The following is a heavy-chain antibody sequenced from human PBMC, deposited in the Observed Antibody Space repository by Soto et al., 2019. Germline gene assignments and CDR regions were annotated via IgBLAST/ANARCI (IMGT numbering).Heavy chain of an antibody. V-gene: IGHV4-31*03. CDR3: ARVGGDSNFPYYYYYMDV. J-gene: IGHJ6*03. D-gene: IGHD4-4*01. CDR2: IYYSGST. Sequence: SETLSLTCTVSGGSISSGGYYWSWIRQHPGKGLEWIGYIYYSGSTYYNPSLKSRVTISVDTSKSQFSLKLSSVTAADTAVCYCARVGGDSNFPYYYYYMDVWGKGTTVTVSS. CDR1: GGSISSGGYY.